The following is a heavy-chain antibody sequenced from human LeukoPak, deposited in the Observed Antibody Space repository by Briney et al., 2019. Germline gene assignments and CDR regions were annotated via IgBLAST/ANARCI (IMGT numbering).Heavy chain of an antibody. D-gene: IGHD3-10*01. Sequence: PSETLSLTCTVSGYSISSGYYWGWIRQPPGKGLEWIGSIYHSGSTYYNPSLKSRVTISVDTSKNQFSLKLSSVTAADTAVYYCARGLHYYGSGSSPYDYWGQGTLVTVSS. CDR2: IYHSGST. V-gene: IGHV4-38-2*02. CDR3: ARGLHYYGSGSSPYDY. CDR1: GYSISSGYY. J-gene: IGHJ4*02.